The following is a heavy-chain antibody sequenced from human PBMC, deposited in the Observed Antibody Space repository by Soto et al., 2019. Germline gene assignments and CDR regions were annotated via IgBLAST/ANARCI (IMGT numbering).Heavy chain of an antibody. Sequence: QVQLVQSGAEVKEPGASVRVSCKASGYTFINFDISWVRQAAGQGLEWLGWMNPGSGKTGHASKFQGRVAMTRDVYTGTSHLELSSLTSDDTAIYYCARMASAGTLNWFDPWGQGTLVTVSS. CDR1: GYTFINFD. V-gene: IGHV1-8*02. J-gene: IGHJ5*02. D-gene: IGHD6-13*01. CDR2: MNPGSGKT. CDR3: ARMASAGTLNWFDP.